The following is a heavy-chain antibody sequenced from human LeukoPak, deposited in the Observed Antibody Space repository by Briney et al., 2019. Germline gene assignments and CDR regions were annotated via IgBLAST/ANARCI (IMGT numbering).Heavy chain of an antibody. CDR3: ATEPNYYYGSGSYYQFDY. CDR2: FDPEDGET. J-gene: IGHJ4*02. CDR1: GYTLTELS. V-gene: IGHV1-24*01. Sequence: ASVKVSCKVSGYTLTELSMHWVRQAPGKGLEWMGGFDPEDGETIYAQKFQGRVTMTEDTSTDTAYMELSSLISEDTAVYYCATEPNYYYGSGSYYQFDYWGQGTLVTVSS. D-gene: IGHD3-10*01.